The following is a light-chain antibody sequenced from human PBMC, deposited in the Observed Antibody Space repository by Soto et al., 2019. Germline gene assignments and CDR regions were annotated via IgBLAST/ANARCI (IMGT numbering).Light chain of an antibody. CDR1: QSVGGSY. V-gene: IGKV3-20*01. CDR3: QQYGSSPYT. CDR2: GAS. Sequence: EIVLTQSPGTLSLSPGERATLSCRASQSVGGSYLAWYQQRPGQAPRLLIYGASNRATGIPDRFSGSGSGTDFTLTIRRLEPEDLAVYCCQQYGSSPYTFCQGTKLEIK. J-gene: IGKJ2*01.